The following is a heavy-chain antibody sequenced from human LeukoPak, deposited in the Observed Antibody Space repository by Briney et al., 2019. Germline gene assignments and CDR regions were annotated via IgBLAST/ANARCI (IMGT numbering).Heavy chain of an antibody. CDR2: IYYSGST. V-gene: IGHV4-59*08. D-gene: IGHD6-13*01. CDR1: GGSISSYY. CDR3: ASSNGYSSSWPFDY. Sequence: PSETLSLTCTVSGGSISSYYWSWIRQPPGKGLEWIGYIYYSGSTNYNPSLKSRVTISVDTSKNQFSLKLSSVTAADTAVYYCASSNGYSSSWPFDYWGQGTLVTVSS. J-gene: IGHJ4*01.